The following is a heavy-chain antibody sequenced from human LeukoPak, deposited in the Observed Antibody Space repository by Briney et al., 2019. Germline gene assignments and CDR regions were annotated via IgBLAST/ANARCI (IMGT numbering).Heavy chain of an antibody. CDR2: ISYDGGNK. J-gene: IGHJ4*02. CDR3: AKERSHLINYFDY. D-gene: IGHD3-16*01. CDR1: GFTFSSYG. V-gene: IGHV3-30*18. Sequence: GGSLRLPCAASGFTFSSYGMHWVRQAPGKGLEWVAVISYDGGNKYYADSVKGRFTISRDNSKNTLYLQMNSLRAEDTAVYYCAKERSHLINYFDYWGQGTLVTVSS.